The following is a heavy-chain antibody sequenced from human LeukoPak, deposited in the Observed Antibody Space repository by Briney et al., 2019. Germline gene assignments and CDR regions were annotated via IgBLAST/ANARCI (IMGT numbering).Heavy chain of an antibody. J-gene: IGHJ6*04. D-gene: IGHD3-16*02. CDR1: GFTFKNFA. CDR3: ARWGFGGVIVPFSMDV. Sequence: GGSLRLSCAASGFTFKNFAMTWVRQAPGKGLEWVSAIRNSDDNTYYADSMKGRFTISRDDSKNTLYLQMNSLRAEDTAVYYCARWGFGGVIVPFSMDVWGKGTTVTVSS. V-gene: IGHV3-23*01. CDR2: IRNSDDNT.